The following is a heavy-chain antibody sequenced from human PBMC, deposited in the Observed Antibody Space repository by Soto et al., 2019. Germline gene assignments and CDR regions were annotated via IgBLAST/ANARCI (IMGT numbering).Heavy chain of an antibody. Sequence: GESLKISCKGSGYSFASHWVAWVRQMPEKGLEWIGTIYPGDSDTKYSPAFRGQVTISADTSVSTAYLQWRSLEATDSAIYYCARYSGSYWHYLDFWGQETLVTVSS. CDR2: IYPGDSDT. CDR3: ARYSGSYWHYLDF. V-gene: IGHV5-51*01. J-gene: IGHJ4*02. D-gene: IGHD1-26*01. CDR1: GYSFASHW.